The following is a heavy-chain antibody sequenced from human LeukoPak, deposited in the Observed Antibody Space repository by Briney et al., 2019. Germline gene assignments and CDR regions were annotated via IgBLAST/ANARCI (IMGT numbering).Heavy chain of an antibody. Sequence: GGSLRLSCAASGFTFSSYAMSWVRQAPGKGLEWVSAISGSGGSTYYADSVKGRFTISRDNSKNTLYLQMNSLRAEDTAVYYCAKELGYCSSTSCYFGNFDPWGQGTLVTVSS. CDR3: AKELGYCSSTSCYFGNFDP. CDR1: GFTFSSYA. CDR2: ISGSGGST. D-gene: IGHD2-2*01. V-gene: IGHV3-23*01. J-gene: IGHJ5*02.